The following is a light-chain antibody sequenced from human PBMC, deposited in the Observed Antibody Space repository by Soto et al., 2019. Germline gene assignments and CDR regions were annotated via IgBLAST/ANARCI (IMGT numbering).Light chain of an antibody. J-gene: IGLJ2*01. CDR2: SDN. Sequence: QSVLTQPPSASGTPGQRVTISCSGSSSNIGSYTVNWYQQLPGTAPKLLIYSDNQRPSGVPDRFSGSKSGTSASLAISGLQSEDEADYYCAAWDDSLNGLFGGGTQLTV. CDR3: AAWDDSLNGL. CDR1: SSNIGSYT. V-gene: IGLV1-44*01.